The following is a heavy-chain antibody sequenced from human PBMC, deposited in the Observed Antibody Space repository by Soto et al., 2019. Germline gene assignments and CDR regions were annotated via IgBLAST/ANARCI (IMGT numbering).Heavy chain of an antibody. V-gene: IGHV3-48*02. CDR2: ISSSSDTI. J-gene: IGHJ6*02. CDR3: ARDHGYYYYGMDV. Sequence: GSLRLSCAASGFTFSSYGMNWVRQAPGKGLECISYISSSSDTIHYADSVKGRFTISRDNAKNSLHLQMNSLRDEDTAVYYCARDHGYYYYGMDVWAQGTTVTVSS. CDR1: GFTFSSYG.